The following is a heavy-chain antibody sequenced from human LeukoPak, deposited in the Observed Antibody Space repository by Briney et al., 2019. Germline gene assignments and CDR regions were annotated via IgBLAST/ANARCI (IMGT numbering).Heavy chain of an antibody. CDR2: IYHSGRST. J-gene: IGHJ3*02. CDR1: GASISGSYFY. V-gene: IGHV4-39*01. D-gene: IGHD3-10*01. CDR3: ARHRAKRLNDAFEI. Sequence: SETLSLTCTVSGASISGSYFYWGWIRQPPGKGLEWIGTIYHSGRSTFYNPSLKSRVAMSVDTSKNHFSLNLTSVTAADTAIYYCARHRAKRLNDAFEISGQGTVVSVSS.